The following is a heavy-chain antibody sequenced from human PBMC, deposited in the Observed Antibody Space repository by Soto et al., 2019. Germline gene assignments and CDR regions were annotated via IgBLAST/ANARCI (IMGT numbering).Heavy chain of an antibody. V-gene: IGHV3-33*01. D-gene: IGHD3-3*01. CDR1: GFTFSSYG. CDR2: IWYDGSNK. J-gene: IGHJ6*03. Sequence: ESGGGVVQPGRSLRLSCAASGFTFSSYGMHWVRQAPGKGLEWVAVIWYDGSNKYYADSVKGRFTISRDNSKNTLYLQMNSLRAEDTAVYYCARDAGYLEWLDRGDYYYYYMDVWGKGTTVTVSS. CDR3: ARDAGYLEWLDRGDYYYYYMDV.